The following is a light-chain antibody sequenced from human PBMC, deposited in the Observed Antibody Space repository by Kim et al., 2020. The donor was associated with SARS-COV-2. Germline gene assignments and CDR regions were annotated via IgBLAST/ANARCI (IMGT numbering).Light chain of an antibody. J-gene: IGLJ1*01. Sequence: QRVTISCSGSSSNIGRNFVFWYQQLPGTAPKLLIFRNYQRPSGVPDRFSASKSGTSASLAISGLRSEDEADYYCASWDDSLSGHYVFGTGTKVTVL. CDR3: ASWDDSLSGHYV. CDR2: RNY. CDR1: SSNIGRNF. V-gene: IGLV1-47*01.